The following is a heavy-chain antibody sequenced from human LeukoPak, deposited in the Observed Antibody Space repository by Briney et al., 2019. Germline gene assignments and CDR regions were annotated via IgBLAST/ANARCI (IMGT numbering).Heavy chain of an antibody. Sequence: ASVKVSCKTSGYSFNNYDISWLRQASGQGLEWVGWIHPNSGNTDYPQKFQGRVTITRDTSKRMAYMELSRLRSDDTAIYYCARGGRYLPFWGQGTVVIVPS. J-gene: IGHJ3*01. D-gene: IGHD3-16*02. CDR3: ARGGRYLPF. CDR1: GYSFNNYD. V-gene: IGHV1-8*03. CDR2: IHPNSGNT.